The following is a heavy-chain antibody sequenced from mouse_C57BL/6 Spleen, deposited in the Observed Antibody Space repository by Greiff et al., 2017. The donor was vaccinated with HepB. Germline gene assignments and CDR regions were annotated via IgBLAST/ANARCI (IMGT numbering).Heavy chain of an antibody. CDR1: GYAFSSSW. D-gene: IGHD2-5*01. Sequence: VQLVESGPELVKPGASVKISCKASGYAFSSSWMNWVKQRPGKGLEWIGRIYPGDGDTNYNGKFKGKATLTADKSSSTAYMQLSSLTSEDSAVYFCARGAIVTTRYFDVWGTGTTVTVSS. CDR3: ARGAIVTTRYFDV. V-gene: IGHV1-82*01. CDR2: IYPGDGDT. J-gene: IGHJ1*03.